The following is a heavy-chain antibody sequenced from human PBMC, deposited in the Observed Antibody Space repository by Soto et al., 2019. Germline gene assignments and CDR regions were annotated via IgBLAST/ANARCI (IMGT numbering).Heavy chain of an antibody. J-gene: IGHJ6*02. D-gene: IGHD3-3*01. CDR3: ARPPQYYDFWSGYWDV. Sequence: GSLILSCAASGFTFSSYAMSWVRQAPGKGLEWIGSIYYSGSTYYNPSLKSRVTISVDTSKNQFTLKLSSVTAADTAVYYCARPPQYYDFWSGYWDVWGQGTTVTVSS. CDR2: IYYSGST. V-gene: IGHV4-39*01. CDR1: GFTFSSYA.